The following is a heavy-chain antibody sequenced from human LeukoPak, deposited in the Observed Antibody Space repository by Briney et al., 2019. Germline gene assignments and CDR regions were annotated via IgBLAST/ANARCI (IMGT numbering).Heavy chain of an antibody. CDR3: ARHHDYGDYGCFDY. Sequence: GESLKISCKVSGDSFTSHWISWVRQMPGKGLEWMGRIDPSDSYTNYSPSFQGHVTISDDKSISTAYLQWSSLKASDTAIYYCARHHDYGDYGCFDYWGQGTLVTVSS. J-gene: IGHJ4*02. D-gene: IGHD4-17*01. CDR2: IDPSDSYT. CDR1: GDSFTSHW. V-gene: IGHV5-10-1*01.